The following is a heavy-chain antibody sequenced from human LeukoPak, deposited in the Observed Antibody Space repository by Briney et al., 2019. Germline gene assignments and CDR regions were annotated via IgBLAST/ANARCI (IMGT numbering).Heavy chain of an antibody. CDR1: GYIFIGYY. V-gene: IGHV1-2*06. D-gene: IGHD3-9*01. Sequence: ASVKVSCKPSGYIFIGYYINWVRQAPGQGLEWMGRVNPNSGGTSYAPKFQGRVTMTRDTSISTAYMELSSLRPDDTAAYYCARVDRGVFAFDLWGQGTMVTISS. CDR3: ARVDRGVFAFDL. J-gene: IGHJ3*01. CDR2: VNPNSGGT.